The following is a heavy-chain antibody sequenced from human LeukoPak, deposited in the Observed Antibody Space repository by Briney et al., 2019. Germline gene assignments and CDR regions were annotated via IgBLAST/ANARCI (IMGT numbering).Heavy chain of an antibody. CDR3: ARDSAGNDY. CDR2: IRQDGSEK. J-gene: IGHJ4*02. V-gene: IGHV3-7*01. Sequence: GGSLRLSCAASGFTFSTYWMSWVRQAPGKGLEWVANIRQDGSEKYYVDSVKGRFTISRDNAKNSLYLQMNSLRAEDTAMYYCARDSAGNDYWGQGTLVTLSS. CDR1: GFTFSTYW. D-gene: IGHD6-13*01.